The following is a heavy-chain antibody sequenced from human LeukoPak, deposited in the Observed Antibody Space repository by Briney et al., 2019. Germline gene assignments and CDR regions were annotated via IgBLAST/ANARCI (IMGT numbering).Heavy chain of an antibody. J-gene: IGHJ4*02. D-gene: IGHD5-18*01. Sequence: PGRSLRLSCAASGFTFSSYAMHWVRQAPGKGLEWVAVISYDGSNKYYADSVKGRFTISRDNSKNTLYLLMNSLRAEDTAVYYCARDLGTAMVLASFDYWGQGTLVTVSS. V-gene: IGHV3-30-3*01. CDR3: ARDLGTAMVLASFDY. CDR1: GFTFSSYA. CDR2: ISYDGSNK.